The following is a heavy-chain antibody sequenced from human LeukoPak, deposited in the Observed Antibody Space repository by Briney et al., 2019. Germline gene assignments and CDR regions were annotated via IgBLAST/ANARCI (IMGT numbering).Heavy chain of an antibody. Sequence: PGGSLRLSCAASGFTFNTYWMSWVRQAPGKGLEWLANIKEDGTRDYYVGSVKGRFTISKDNAKTSLYLQLSSLRAEDTAVYYCARDTKGGYFDLWGQGTLVTVSS. CDR1: GFTFNTYW. CDR3: ARDTKGGYFDL. CDR2: IKEDGTRD. V-gene: IGHV3-7*01. J-gene: IGHJ4*02.